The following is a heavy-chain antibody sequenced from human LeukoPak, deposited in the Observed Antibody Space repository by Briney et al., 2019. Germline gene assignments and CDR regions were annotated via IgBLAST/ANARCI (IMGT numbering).Heavy chain of an antibody. D-gene: IGHD2-2*01. Sequence: PSETLSLTCTVSGGSISSGGYYWSWIRQPPGKGLEWIGHIYYSGSNQYNPSLKSRVTISEDTSKNQFSLKLSSVTAADTAVYYCARDNCSSTSCYEIDYWGQGTLVTVSS. V-gene: IGHV4-30-4*08. CDR1: GGSISSGGYY. CDR2: IYYSGSN. J-gene: IGHJ4*02. CDR3: ARDNCSSTSCYEIDY.